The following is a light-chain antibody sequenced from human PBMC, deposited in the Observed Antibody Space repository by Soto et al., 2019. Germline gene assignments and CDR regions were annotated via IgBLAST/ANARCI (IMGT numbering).Light chain of an antibody. CDR1: QTVSANY. V-gene: IGKV3-20*01. CDR2: GAS. Sequence: IGFAQSPGTLSLTPGERATLSCMASQTVSANYLAWYQQKAGQAPRLLIYGASNRATGIPDRFSGSGSGTDFTLTISRLEPEDFAVYYCQQYGRSPHFGPGTKVDI. J-gene: IGKJ3*01. CDR3: QQYGRSPH.